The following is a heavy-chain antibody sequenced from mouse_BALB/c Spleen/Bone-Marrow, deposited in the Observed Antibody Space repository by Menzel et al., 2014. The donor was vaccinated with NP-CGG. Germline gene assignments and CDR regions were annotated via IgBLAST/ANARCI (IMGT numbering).Heavy chain of an antibody. J-gene: IGHJ4*01. CDR2: ISTYYGDA. V-gene: IGHV1-67*01. CDR3: ARSGKVRNAMDY. CDR1: GYTFTDYA. Sequence: VQLQQSGAELVRPGVSVKISCKGSGYTFTDYAMHWVKQSHAKSLEWIGVISTYYGDASYNQKFKVKATMTVDKSSSTAYMELARLTSEESAIYYCARSGKVRNAMDYWGQGTSVTGSS. D-gene: IGHD2-14*01.